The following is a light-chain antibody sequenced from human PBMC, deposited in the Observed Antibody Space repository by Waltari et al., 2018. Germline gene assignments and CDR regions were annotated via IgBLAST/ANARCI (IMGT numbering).Light chain of an antibody. CDR2: DNI. J-gene: IGLJ3*02. CDR1: SSNIGAGYD. CDR3: QSYDSSLSGSWV. Sequence: QSVLTQPPSVSGAPGQRVTISCTGSSSNIGAGYDVQWYQQLPGTAPKLLIYDNINRPFGVPDRFSGSKSGTSASLAITGLQAEDEADYYCQSYDSSLSGSWVFGGGTKLTVL. V-gene: IGLV1-40*01.